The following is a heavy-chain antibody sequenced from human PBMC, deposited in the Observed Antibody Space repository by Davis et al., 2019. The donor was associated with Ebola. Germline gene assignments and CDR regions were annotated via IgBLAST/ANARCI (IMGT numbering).Heavy chain of an antibody. CDR2: IIPIFGTA. CDR3: AGGYSYGSWFDP. Sequence: AASVKVSCKASGYTFTSYGISWVRQAPGQGLEWMGGIIPIFGTANYAQKFQGRVTITADESTSTAYMELSSLRSEDTAVYYCAGGYSYGSWFDPWGQGTLVTVSS. J-gene: IGHJ5*02. D-gene: IGHD5-18*01. V-gene: IGHV1-69*13. CDR1: GYTFTSYG.